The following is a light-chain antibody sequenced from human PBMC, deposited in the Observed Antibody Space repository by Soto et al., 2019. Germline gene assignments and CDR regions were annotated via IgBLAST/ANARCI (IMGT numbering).Light chain of an antibody. CDR2: DTS. Sequence: EVVLTQSPATLSLSPGDIATPSCRASQSVHSYLAWYQQKPGQAPRLLIYDTSNRATGTPARFSGSGSGTDFTLTISSLEPEDFAVYYCQQRYNWPPLTFGQGTRLEIK. CDR1: QSVHSY. V-gene: IGKV3-11*01. J-gene: IGKJ5*01. CDR3: QQRYNWPPLT.